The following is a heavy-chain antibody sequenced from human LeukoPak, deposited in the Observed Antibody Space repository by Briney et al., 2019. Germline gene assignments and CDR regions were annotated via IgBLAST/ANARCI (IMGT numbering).Heavy chain of an antibody. D-gene: IGHD6-13*01. Sequence: ASVTVSCKASGYTFTGYYMHWVRQAPGQGLEWMGWINPNSGGTNYAQKFQGRVTMTRDTSISTAYMELSRLRSDDTAVYYCARLGAAAGTGVSYWGLGTLVTVSS. CDR2: INPNSGGT. CDR3: ARLGAAAGTGVSY. J-gene: IGHJ4*02. CDR1: GYTFTGYY. V-gene: IGHV1-2*02.